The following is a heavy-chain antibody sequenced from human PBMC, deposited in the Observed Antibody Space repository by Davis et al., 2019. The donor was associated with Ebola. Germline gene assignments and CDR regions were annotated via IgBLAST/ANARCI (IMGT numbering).Heavy chain of an antibody. J-gene: IGHJ6*02. CDR2: IYPGDPDT. Sequence: GESLKIPCQGSGYSFTSYWIGWVRQMPGKGLECRGIIYPGDPDTRYSPSFQGQVTISADKSISTAYLQWSSLKASDTAMYYCARLHTLHYYYYGMDVWGQGTTVTVSS. CDR1: GYSFTSYW. V-gene: IGHV5-51*01. CDR3: ARLHTLHYYYYGMDV.